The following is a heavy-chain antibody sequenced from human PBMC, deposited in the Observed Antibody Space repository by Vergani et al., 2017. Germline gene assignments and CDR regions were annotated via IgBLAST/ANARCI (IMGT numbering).Heavy chain of an antibody. CDR3: ARGRVVGAKPYYYYYMDV. J-gene: IGHJ6*03. D-gene: IGHD1-26*01. CDR2: INPHNGGT. CDR1: GYSFSNHY. V-gene: IGHV1-46*01. Sequence: QVQLVQSGAEVKKPGASVRVSCKASGYSFSNHYIHWVRQAPGQGLEWMGIINPHNGGTTYAQKFEGRVTMTEETSTNTIFLELSRLRSDDTAVYYCARGRVVGAKPYYYYYMDVWGKGTTVTVSS.